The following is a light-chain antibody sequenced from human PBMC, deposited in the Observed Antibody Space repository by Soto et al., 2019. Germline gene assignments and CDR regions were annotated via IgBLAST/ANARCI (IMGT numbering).Light chain of an antibody. Sequence: DLQLTQSPSFLSASVGDRVTITCRASQGISSYLVWYQQKPGKAPNLLIYAASTLQSGVPSRFSGSGSGTEFTLTISSLQPEDFATYYCQQLNTYPLTFGGGTKVEIK. CDR2: AAS. CDR1: QGISSY. CDR3: QQLNTYPLT. J-gene: IGKJ4*01. V-gene: IGKV1-9*01.